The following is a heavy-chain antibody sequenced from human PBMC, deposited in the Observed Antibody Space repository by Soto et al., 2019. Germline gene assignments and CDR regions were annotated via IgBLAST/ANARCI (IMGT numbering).Heavy chain of an antibody. J-gene: IGHJ4*02. CDR3: ASGYCSSTSCYIRSSSTLVFDY. CDR2: IIPIFGTA. Sequence: QVQLVQSGAEVKKPGSSVKVSCKASGGTFSSYAISWVRQAPGQGLEWMGGIIPIFGTANYAQKFQGRVTITADKSTSTAYMELSSLRSEDTAVYYCASGYCSSTSCYIRSSSTLVFDYWGQGTLVTVSS. V-gene: IGHV1-69*06. D-gene: IGHD2-2*02. CDR1: GGTFSSYA.